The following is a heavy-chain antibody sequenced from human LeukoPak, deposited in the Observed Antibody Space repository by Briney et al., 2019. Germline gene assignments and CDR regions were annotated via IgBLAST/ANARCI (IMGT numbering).Heavy chain of an antibody. CDR2: ISHSGST. CDR3: AGHHPRNTVDF. D-gene: IGHD2/OR15-2a*01. J-gene: IGHJ4*02. Sequence: SETLSLTCTVSGGSISNYYWSWIRQPPGKRLEWIGYISHSGSTNYSPSLKSRVTISLDTSKNQFSLKLSSVTAADTAAYYCAGHHPRNTVDFWGQGTLVTVSS. V-gene: IGHV4-59*08. CDR1: GGSISNYY.